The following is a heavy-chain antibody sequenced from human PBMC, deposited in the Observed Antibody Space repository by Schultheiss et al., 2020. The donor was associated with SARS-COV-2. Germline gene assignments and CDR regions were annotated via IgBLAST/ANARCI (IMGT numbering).Heavy chain of an antibody. CDR2: IYYSGST. CDR1: GGSISSYY. J-gene: IGHJ4*02. D-gene: IGHD2-15*01. Sequence: GSLRLSCTVSGGSISSYYWSWIRQPPGKGLEWIGYIYYSGSTYYNPSLKSRVTISVDTSKNQFSLKLSSVTAADTAVYYCARGLSGYYDYWGQGTLVTVSS. V-gene: IGHV4-59*12. CDR3: ARGLSGYYDY.